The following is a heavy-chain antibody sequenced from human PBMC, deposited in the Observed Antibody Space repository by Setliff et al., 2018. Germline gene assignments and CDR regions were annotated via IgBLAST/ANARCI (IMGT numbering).Heavy chain of an antibody. CDR3: ARVGYSGYDPPSYFDY. V-gene: IGHV4-38-2*01. D-gene: IGHD5-12*01. CDR1: GYSISSGYY. CDR2: XXXXGSI. Sequence: SETLSLTCAVSGYSISSGYYWGWIRQPPGKXLXXXXXXXXXGSIYYNPSLKXXVTISVDTSKNQFSLKLSSVTAADTAVYYCARVGYSGYDPPSYFDYWGQGTLVTVSS. J-gene: IGHJ4*02.